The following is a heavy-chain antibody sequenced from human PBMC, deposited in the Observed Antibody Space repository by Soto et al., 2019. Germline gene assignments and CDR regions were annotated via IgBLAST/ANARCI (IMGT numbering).Heavy chain of an antibody. J-gene: IGHJ6*03. V-gene: IGHV4-34*01. Sequence: PSETLSLTCAVYGGSFSGYYWSWIRQPPGKGLEWIGEINHSGSTNYNPPLKSRVTISVDTSKNQFSLKLSSVTAADTAVYYCARGRLFDWRGYYYYYMDVWGKGTTVTVSS. CDR1: GGSFSGYY. D-gene: IGHD3-9*01. CDR3: ARGRLFDWRGYYYYYMDV. CDR2: INHSGST.